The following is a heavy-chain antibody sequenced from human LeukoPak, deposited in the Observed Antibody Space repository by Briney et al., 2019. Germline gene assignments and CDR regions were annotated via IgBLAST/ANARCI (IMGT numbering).Heavy chain of an antibody. CDR3: AWGRRRYCSSTSCYAGEYYYYYMDV. CDR1: GGSISSGSYY. CDR2: IYTSGST. V-gene: IGHV4-61*02. D-gene: IGHD2-2*01. Sequence: SETLSLTCTVSGGSISSGSYYWSWIRQPAGKGLEWIGRIYTSGSTNYNPSLKSRVTISVDTSKNQFSLKLSSVTAADTAVYYCAWGRRRYCSSTSCYAGEYYYYYMDVWGKGTTVTISS. J-gene: IGHJ6*03.